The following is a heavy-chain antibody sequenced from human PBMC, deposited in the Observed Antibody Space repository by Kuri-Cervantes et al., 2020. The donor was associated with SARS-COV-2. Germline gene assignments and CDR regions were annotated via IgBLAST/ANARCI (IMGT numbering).Heavy chain of an antibody. V-gene: IGHV3-33*08. CDR1: GFTFSSYG. Sequence: GESLKISCAASGFTFSSYGMHWVRQAPGKGLEWVAVIWYDGSNKYYADSVKGRFTISRDNSKNTLYLQTNSLRAEDTAVYYCARLEGGYYYYYGMDVWGQGTTVTVSS. D-gene: IGHD1-1*01. CDR3: ARLEGGYYYYYGMDV. J-gene: IGHJ6*02. CDR2: IWYDGSNK.